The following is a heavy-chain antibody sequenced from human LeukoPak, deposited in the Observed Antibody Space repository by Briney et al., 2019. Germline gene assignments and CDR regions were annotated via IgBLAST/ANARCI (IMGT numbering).Heavy chain of an antibody. Sequence: GRSLRLSCAASGFTFSSYGMHWIRQAPGKGLEWVAVISYDGSNKYYADSVKGRFTISRDNSKNTLYLQMNSLRAEDTAVYYCAKDGGPGPPLYYYDSSGYSDWGQGTLVTVSS. CDR2: ISYDGSNK. CDR1: GFTFSSYG. J-gene: IGHJ4*02. D-gene: IGHD3-22*01. CDR3: AKDGGPGPPLYYYDSSGYSD. V-gene: IGHV3-30*18.